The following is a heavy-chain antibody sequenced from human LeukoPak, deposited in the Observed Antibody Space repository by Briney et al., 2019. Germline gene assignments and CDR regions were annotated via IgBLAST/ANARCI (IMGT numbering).Heavy chain of an antibody. V-gene: IGHV3-53*05. CDR3: ARGFGDDSSGYCLDY. Sequence: GGSLRLSCAASGFTVSSNFMTWVRQAPGKGLEWVSIIYSGGDTYYADSVKGRFTISRDNSKNTLYLQMNSLRAEDTAVYYCARGFGDDSSGYCLDYWGQGTLVTVSS. D-gene: IGHD3-22*01. J-gene: IGHJ4*02. CDR1: GFTVSSNF. CDR2: IYSGGDT.